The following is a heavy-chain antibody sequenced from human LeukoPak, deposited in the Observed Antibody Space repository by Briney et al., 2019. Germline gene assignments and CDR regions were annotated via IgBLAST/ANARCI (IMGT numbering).Heavy chain of an antibody. D-gene: IGHD6-6*01. CDR1: GFTFSSYS. CDR2: ISSSSSYI. CDR3: ASFVGHLSSSPPFDY. Sequence: GGSLRLSCAASGFTFSSYSMNWVRQAPGKGLEWVSSISSSSSYIYYADSVKGRFTISRDNAKNSLYLQMNSLRAEDTAVYDCASFVGHLSSSPPFDYWGQGTLVTVSS. J-gene: IGHJ4*02. V-gene: IGHV3-21*01.